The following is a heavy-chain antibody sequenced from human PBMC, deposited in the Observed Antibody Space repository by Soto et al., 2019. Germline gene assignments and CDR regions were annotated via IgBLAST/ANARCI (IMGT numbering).Heavy chain of an antibody. CDR3: ARGSLPMIVVATKSETDY. V-gene: IGHV3-30-3*01. J-gene: IGHJ4*02. Sequence: QVQLVESGGGVVQPGRSLRLSCAASGFTFSSYAMHWVRQAPGKGLEWVAVISYDGSNKYYADSVKGRFTISRDNSKNTLYLQMNSLRAEDTAVYYCARGSLPMIVVATKSETDYWGQGTLVTVSS. CDR1: GFTFSSYA. D-gene: IGHD3-22*01. CDR2: ISYDGSNK.